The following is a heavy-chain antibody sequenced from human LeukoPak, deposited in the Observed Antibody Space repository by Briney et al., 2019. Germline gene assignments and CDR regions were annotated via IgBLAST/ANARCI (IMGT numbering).Heavy chain of an antibody. CDR1: GGSFSGYY. CDR3: ARGPGGYRKYYGMDV. J-gene: IGHJ6*02. V-gene: IGHV4-34*01. CDR2: INHSGST. Sequence: SETLSLTCAVYGGSFSGYYWSWIRQPPGKGLEWIGEINHSGSTNYNPSLKSRVTISVDTSKNQFSLKLSSVTAADTAVYYCARGPGGYRKYYGMDVWGQGTTVTVSS. D-gene: IGHD1-26*01.